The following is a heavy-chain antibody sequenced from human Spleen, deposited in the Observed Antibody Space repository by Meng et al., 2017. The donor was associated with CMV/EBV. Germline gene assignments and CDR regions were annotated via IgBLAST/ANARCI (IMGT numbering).Heavy chain of an antibody. V-gene: IGHV4-31*02. J-gene: IGHJ4*02. CDR3: ARASGSTVTFDY. CDR2: IYYSGST. Sequence: WTWVRQHPGKGLEWIGYIYYSGSTYYNPSLKSRVTMSLDTSNNQFSLNLSSLTAADTAVYYCARASGSTVTFDYWGQGTLVTVSS. D-gene: IGHD4-17*01.